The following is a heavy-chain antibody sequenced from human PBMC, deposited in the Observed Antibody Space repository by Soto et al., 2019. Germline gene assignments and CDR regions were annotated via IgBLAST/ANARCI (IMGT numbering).Heavy chain of an antibody. D-gene: IGHD6-6*01. CDR2: IYHSGST. V-gene: IGHV4-4*02. Sequence: SETLSLTCAVSGGSISSSNWWSWVRQPPGKGLEWIGEIYHSGSTNYNPYLKSRVTISVDKYKNQFSLKLSSVTAADTAVYYCARSPLAARLQRFDYWGQGTMLTVS. J-gene: IGHJ4*02. CDR1: GGSISSSNW. CDR3: ARSPLAARLQRFDY.